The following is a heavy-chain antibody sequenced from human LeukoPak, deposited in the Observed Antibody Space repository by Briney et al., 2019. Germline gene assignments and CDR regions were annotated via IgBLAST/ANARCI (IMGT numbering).Heavy chain of an antibody. CDR2: VYYTGST. J-gene: IGHJ4*02. Sequence: PSETLSLTCTVSGASISSSNFFWAWIRQPPGKGLEWVATVYYTGSTRYNPSLRSRVTVSADLSKDQFSLTLSSVTAADTAVYYCARQTNRGAGNFDFWGQGTLVAVSS. V-gene: IGHV4-39*01. CDR3: ARQTNRGAGNFDF. D-gene: IGHD1-1*01. CDR1: GASISSSNFF.